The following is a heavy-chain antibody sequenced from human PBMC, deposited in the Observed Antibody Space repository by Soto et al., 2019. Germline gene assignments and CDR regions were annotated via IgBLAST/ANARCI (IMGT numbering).Heavy chain of an antibody. V-gene: IGHV3-30*03. Sequence: VQLVESGGGVVQPGRSLRLSCAASGFTFSDYAMHWVRQAPGKGLEWVAVVSHDGRNTHYADSVKGRFTISRDSSKNTVSREGPSLRAEDTVVYYGARGGRQWLATPDFNYWGQGALVPVSS. CDR2: VSHDGRNT. CDR1: GFTFSDYA. CDR3: ARGGRQWLATPDFNY. D-gene: IGHD6-19*01. J-gene: IGHJ4*02.